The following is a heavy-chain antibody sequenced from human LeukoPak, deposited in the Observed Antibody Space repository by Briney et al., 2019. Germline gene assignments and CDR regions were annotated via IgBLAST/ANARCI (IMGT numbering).Heavy chain of an antibody. CDR2: IYHSGST. V-gene: IGHV4-38-2*02. CDR1: GYSISSGYC. CDR3: ARDLDFGVVTGYFDY. J-gene: IGHJ4*02. Sequence: SETLSLTCTVSGYSISSGYCWGWIRQPPGKGLEWIGSIYHSGSTYYNPSLKSRVTISVDTSENQFSLKLSSVTAADTAVYYCARDLDFGVVTGYFDYWGQGTLVTVSS. D-gene: IGHD3-3*01.